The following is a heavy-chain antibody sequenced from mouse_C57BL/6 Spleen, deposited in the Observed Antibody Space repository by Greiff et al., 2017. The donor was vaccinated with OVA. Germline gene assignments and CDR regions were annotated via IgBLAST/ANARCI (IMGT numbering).Heavy chain of an antibody. CDR2: IYPGDGDT. CDR1: GYAFSSYW. D-gene: IGHD4-1*01. V-gene: IGHV1-80*01. J-gene: IGHJ1*03. Sequence: QVQLKESGAELVKPGASVKISCKASGYAFSSYWMNWVKQRPGKGLEWIGQIYPGDGDTNYNGKFKGKATLTADKSSSTAYMQLSSLTSEDSAVYFCARSLTGRYFDVWGTGTTVTVSS. CDR3: ARSLTGRYFDV.